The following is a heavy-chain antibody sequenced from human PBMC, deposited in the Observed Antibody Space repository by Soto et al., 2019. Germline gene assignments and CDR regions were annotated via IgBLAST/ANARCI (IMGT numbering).Heavy chain of an antibody. D-gene: IGHD2-8*01. Sequence: ELQLLESGGGVVQPGGSLRLSCAASGFTFSAYAMSWVRQAPGKGLQWVSGVGGSDTDKHYADSVRGRFTVSRDNSKNTLYLQMNSLRADDTAVYYCAKDATAVNGVWDPFDMWGPGTEVTVSS. CDR3: AKDATAVNGVWDPFDM. J-gene: IGHJ3*02. CDR2: VGGSDTDK. V-gene: IGHV3-23*01. CDR1: GFTFSAYA.